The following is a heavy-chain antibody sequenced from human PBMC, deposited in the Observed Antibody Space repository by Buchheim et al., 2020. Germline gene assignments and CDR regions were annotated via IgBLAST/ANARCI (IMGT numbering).Heavy chain of an antibody. V-gene: IGHV3-30*04. CDR3: AKIFGVVSDFDY. D-gene: IGHD3-3*01. J-gene: IGHJ4*02. Sequence: QVQLVESGGGVVQPGRSLRLSCAASGFTFSSYAMHWVRQAPGKGLEWVAVISYDGSNKYYADSVKGRFTISRDNSKNTLYLQMNSLRAEDTAVYYCAKIFGVVSDFDYWGQGTL. CDR2: ISYDGSNK. CDR1: GFTFSSYA.